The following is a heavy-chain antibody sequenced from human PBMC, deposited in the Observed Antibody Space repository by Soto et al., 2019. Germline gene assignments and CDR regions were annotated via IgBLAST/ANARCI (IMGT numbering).Heavy chain of an antibody. Sequence: SSETLSLTCTVSGGSISSSSYYWGWIRQPPGKGLEWIGSIYYSGSTYYNPSLKSRVTISVDTSKNQFSLKLSSVTAADTAVYYCARASDLPLDCSGGHCYFVYWGQGTLVTVSS. V-gene: IGHV4-39*01. J-gene: IGHJ4*02. D-gene: IGHD2-15*01. CDR2: IYYSGST. CDR3: ARASDLPLDCSGGHCYFVY. CDR1: GGSISSSSYY.